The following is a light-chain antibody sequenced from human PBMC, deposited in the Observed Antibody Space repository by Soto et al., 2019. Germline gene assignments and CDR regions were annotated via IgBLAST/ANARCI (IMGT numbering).Light chain of an antibody. CDR3: HHYGSSPPYT. CDR1: QSVSNNY. J-gene: IGKJ2*01. CDR2: GSS. V-gene: IGKV3-20*01. Sequence: EVVLTQSPGTLSLSPGESATLSCRASQSVSNNYFAWYQQKPGQAPRLRIFGSSDRATGIPGRCSGSGSGTDFTLTISRLEPEDFAVYYCHHYGSSPPYTFGQGTKLEIK.